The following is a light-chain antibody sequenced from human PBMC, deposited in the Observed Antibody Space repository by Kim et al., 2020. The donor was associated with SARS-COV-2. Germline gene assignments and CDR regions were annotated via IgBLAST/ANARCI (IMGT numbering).Light chain of an antibody. CDR1: TGPVTSGHF. CDR2: DVT. V-gene: IGLV7-46*01. J-gene: IGLJ3*02. CDR3: LLFYSGVRV. Sequence: PGGTGTLTCASSTGPVTSGHFPYWFQQKPGQAPRTLIDDVTKRVSWTPARFSGSLPGGKAALTLSGAQPEDEAEYYCLLFYSGVRVFGGGTQLTVL.